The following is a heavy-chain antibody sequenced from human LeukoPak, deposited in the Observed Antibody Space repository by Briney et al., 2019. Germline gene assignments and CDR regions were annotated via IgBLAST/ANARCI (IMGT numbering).Heavy chain of an antibody. D-gene: IGHD6-13*01. CDR2: ISSSSSYI. J-gene: IGHJ4*02. V-gene: IGHV3-21*01. CDR3: ARDSEYYRGIAAAGTDY. CDR1: GFTFSSYW. Sequence: PGGSLRLSCAASGFTFSSYWMNWVRQAPGKGLEWVSSISSSSSYIYYADSVKGRFTISRDNAKNSLYLQMNSLRAEDTAVYYCARDSEYYRGIAAAGTDYWGQGTLVTVSS.